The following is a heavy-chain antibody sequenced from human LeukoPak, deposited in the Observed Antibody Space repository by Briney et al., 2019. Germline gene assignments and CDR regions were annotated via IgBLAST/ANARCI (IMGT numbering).Heavy chain of an antibody. V-gene: IGHV3-21*01. CDR1: GFTFSSYN. CDR3: GRDTSARNYFDY. D-gene: IGHD2/OR15-2a*01. J-gene: IGHJ4*02. CDR2: ISNNSSYI. Sequence: PGGSLRLSCAASGFTFSSYNMNWVRQAPGKGLEWVSSISNNSSYIYYADSVKGRFTIPRDNAKNSLYLQMNSLRAEDTAVYYCGRDTSARNYFDYWGQGTLVTVSS.